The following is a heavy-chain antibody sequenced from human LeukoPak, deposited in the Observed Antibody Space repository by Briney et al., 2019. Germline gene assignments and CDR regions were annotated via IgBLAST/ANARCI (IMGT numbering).Heavy chain of an antibody. CDR1: GFTFSSYA. J-gene: IGHJ4*02. CDR3: AKSGTMVRGVSMALY. CDR2: ISGSGGST. V-gene: IGHV3-23*01. D-gene: IGHD3-10*01. Sequence: GGSLRLSCAASGFTFSSYAMSWVRQAPGKGLEWVSAISGSGGSTYYADSVKGRFTISRDNSKNTLYLQMNSLRAEDTAVYYCAKSGTMVRGVSMALYWGQGTLVTVSS.